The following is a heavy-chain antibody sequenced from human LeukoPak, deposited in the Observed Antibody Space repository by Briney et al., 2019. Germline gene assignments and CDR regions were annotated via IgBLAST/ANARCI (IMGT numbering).Heavy chain of an antibody. J-gene: IGHJ6*02. CDR1: GFTFRRHW. CDR2: IKSDGTST. CDR3: ARRYCSGGSCYYQDYYYGMDV. Sequence: GGSLRLSCAASGFTFRRHWMHWVRQAPGKGLVWVSRIKSDGTSTTYADSVKGRFTISRDNAKNTLYLQMNSLRAEDTAVYYCARRYCSGGSCYYQDYYYGMDVWGQGTTVTVSS. V-gene: IGHV3-74*01. D-gene: IGHD2-15*01.